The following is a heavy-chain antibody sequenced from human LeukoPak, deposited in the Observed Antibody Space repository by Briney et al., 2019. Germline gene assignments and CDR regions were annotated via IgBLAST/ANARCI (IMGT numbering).Heavy chain of an antibody. CDR3: AKEGIGVTTITEPYFDY. J-gene: IGHJ4*02. CDR2: ISWNSGSI. V-gene: IGHV3-9*01. CDR1: GFTFDDYA. D-gene: IGHD5-12*01. Sequence: GGSLRLSCAASGFTFDDYAMHWVRQAPGKGLEWVSGISWNSGSIGYADSVKGRFTISRDNAKNSLYLQMNSLRAEDTALYYCAKEGIGVTTITEPYFDYWGQGTLVTVSS.